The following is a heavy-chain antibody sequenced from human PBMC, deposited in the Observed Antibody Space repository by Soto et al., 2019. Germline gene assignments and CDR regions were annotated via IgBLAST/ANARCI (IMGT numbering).Heavy chain of an antibody. CDR1: GFTFSSYG. J-gene: IGHJ4*02. D-gene: IGHD6-13*01. Sequence: GGSLRLSCAASGFTFSSYGMHWVRQAPGKGLELVAVISYDGSNKYYADSVKGRFTISRDNSKNTLYLQMNSLRAEDTAVYYCAKENGYSSSWFEFDYWGQGTLVTVSS. CDR2: ISYDGSNK. V-gene: IGHV3-30*18. CDR3: AKENGYSSSWFEFDY.